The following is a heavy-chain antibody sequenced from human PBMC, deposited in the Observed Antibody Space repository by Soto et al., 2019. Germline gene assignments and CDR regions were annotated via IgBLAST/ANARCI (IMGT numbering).Heavy chain of an antibody. CDR1: GDLFNNYA. CDR3: AASSSVAAAGYFKF. CDR2: ISPLFITT. D-gene: IGHD6-13*01. V-gene: IGHV1-69*01. Sequence: QVQLVQSGAEVKEPGSSVKVSCKATGDLFNNYAFNWVRQAPGQGLEWMGRISPLFITTNYAQKFQGRVTIGADELTTIVDLEVSNLESEDTAMYYGAASSSVAAAGYFKFWGQGTLVTVSP. J-gene: IGHJ4*02.